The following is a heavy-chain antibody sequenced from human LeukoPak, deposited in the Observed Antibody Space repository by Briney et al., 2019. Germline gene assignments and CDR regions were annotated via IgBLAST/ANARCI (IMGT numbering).Heavy chain of an antibody. J-gene: IGHJ4*02. D-gene: IGHD2-8*01. V-gene: IGHV3-7*02. CDR1: GLTFSSYW. Sequence: GGTLRISCAASGLTFSSYWMSWVRQAPGKSLERVADIQENGGEKYYIDSVKGRFTISRDNAKNSLYLQMNSLRAEDTAVYYCARGRFCPNGLCVFDYWGQGTLVTVSS. CDR2: IQENGGEK. CDR3: ARGRFCPNGLCVFDY.